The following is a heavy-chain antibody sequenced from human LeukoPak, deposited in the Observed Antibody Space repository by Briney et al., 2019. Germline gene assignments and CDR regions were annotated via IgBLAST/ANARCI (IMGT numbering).Heavy chain of an antibody. Sequence: GGSLRLSCAASGFTFSSYAMHWVRQAPGKGLEYVSAISSNGGSTYYANSVKGRITISRDNSKNTLYLQMGSLRAEDMAVYYCARVDSSWYYFDYWGQGTLVTVSS. V-gene: IGHV3-64*01. D-gene: IGHD6-13*01. CDR2: ISSNGGST. CDR1: GFTFSSYA. J-gene: IGHJ4*02. CDR3: ARVDSSWYYFDY.